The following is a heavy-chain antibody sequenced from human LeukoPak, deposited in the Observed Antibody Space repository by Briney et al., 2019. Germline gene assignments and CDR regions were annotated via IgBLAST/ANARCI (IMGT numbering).Heavy chain of an antibody. CDR1: GYTFTGYY. Sequence: ASVKVSCNASGYTFTGYYMHWVRQAPGQGLEWMGWLNPNSGGTNYAQKLQGRVTMTRDTSISTAYMELSRLRSDDTAVYYCARPKLSSMIVVLDAFDIWGQGTMVTVSS. V-gene: IGHV1-2*02. CDR3: ARPKLSSMIVVLDAFDI. D-gene: IGHD3-22*01. CDR2: LNPNSGGT. J-gene: IGHJ3*02.